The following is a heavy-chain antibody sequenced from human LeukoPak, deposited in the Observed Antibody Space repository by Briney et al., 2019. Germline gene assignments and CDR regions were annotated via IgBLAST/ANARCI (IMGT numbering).Heavy chain of an antibody. Sequence: GGSLRLSCAASGFTFNTYWMHWVRQAPGKGLVWVSRIKSDGSSTKYADSVKGRFTISRDNANNRLYLQMNSLRVDDTAVYFCAREAKVTSNAFDIWGQGTVVAVS. D-gene: IGHD4-17*01. V-gene: IGHV3-74*03. CDR3: AREAKVTSNAFDI. CDR1: GFTFNTYW. CDR2: IKSDGSST. J-gene: IGHJ3*02.